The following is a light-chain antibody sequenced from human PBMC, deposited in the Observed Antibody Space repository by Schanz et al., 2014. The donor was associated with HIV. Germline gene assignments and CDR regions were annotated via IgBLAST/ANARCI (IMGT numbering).Light chain of an antibody. J-gene: IGLJ2*01. Sequence: QSALTQPPSASGSPGQSITISCTGTSSDVGGSNYVSWYQQHPVKAPKVMIYDVSNRPSGVPDRFSVSKSGTSASLAITGLQAEDEADYYCQSYDSSLSGSVFGGGTKLTVL. CDR3: QSYDSSLSGSV. V-gene: IGLV2-8*01. CDR1: SSDVGGSNY. CDR2: DVS.